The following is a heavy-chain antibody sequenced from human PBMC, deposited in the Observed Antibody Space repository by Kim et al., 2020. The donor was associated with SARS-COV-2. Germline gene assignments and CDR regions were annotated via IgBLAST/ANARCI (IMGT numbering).Heavy chain of an antibody. V-gene: IGHV4-59*01. CDR2: VYSSGST. Sequence: SETLSLTCTVSGGFITNYYWTWIRQPPGKGLEWIGYVYSSGSTNYDPSLKSRVTISVDTSKNQFSLELTSVTAADTALYYCARGRITAPSPMGYWGQG. CDR1: GGFITNYY. D-gene: IGHD6-13*01. J-gene: IGHJ4*02. CDR3: ARGRITAPSPMGY.